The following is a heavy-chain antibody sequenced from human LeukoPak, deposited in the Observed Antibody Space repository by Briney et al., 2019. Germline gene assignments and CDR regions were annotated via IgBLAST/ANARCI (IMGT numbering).Heavy chain of an antibody. V-gene: IGHV4-34*01. Sequence: SETLSLTCAVYGGSFSGYYWSWIRQPPGKGLEWIGEINHSGSTNYNPSLKSRVTISVDTYKNQFSLKLSSVTAADAAVYYCARGSDTAMVTGFDYWGQGTLVTVSS. D-gene: IGHD5-18*01. CDR1: GGSFSGYY. CDR3: ARGSDTAMVTGFDY. J-gene: IGHJ4*02. CDR2: INHSGST.